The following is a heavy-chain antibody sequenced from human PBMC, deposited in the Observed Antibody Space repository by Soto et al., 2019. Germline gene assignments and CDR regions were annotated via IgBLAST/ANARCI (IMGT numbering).Heavy chain of an antibody. V-gene: IGHV3-21*01. CDR3: ARPYSYDSSGYYYYYYGMDV. D-gene: IGHD3-22*01. CDR2: ISGSSTYI. Sequence: GGSLRLSCAVSGFTFSTYSMNWVRRAPGKGLEWVPTISGSSTYIYYADSVKGRFTISRDNAKNSLYLQMNSLRAEDTAVYYCARPYSYDSSGYYYYYYGMDVWGQGTTVTVSS. J-gene: IGHJ6*02. CDR1: GFTFSTYS.